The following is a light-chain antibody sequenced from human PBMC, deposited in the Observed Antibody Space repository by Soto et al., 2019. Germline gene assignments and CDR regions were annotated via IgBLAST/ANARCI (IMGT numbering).Light chain of an antibody. V-gene: IGLV2-14*01. CDR1: SSDVGGYNS. J-gene: IGLJ3*02. CDR3: SSYVRGNTVV. CDR2: EVS. Sequence: QSALTQPASVSGSPGQSITISCTGTSSDVGGYNSVCWYQQHPGKVPKLLIYEVSNRPSGVSARFSGSKSGNTASLTISGLQAEDDADYYCSSYVRGNTVVFGGGTKLTVL.